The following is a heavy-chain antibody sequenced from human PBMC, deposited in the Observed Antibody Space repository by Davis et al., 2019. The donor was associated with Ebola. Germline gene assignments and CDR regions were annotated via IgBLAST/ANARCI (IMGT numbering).Heavy chain of an antibody. Sequence: ASVKVSCKASGGTFSSYAINWVRQATGQGLEWMGWMNPNSGNTGYAQKFQGRVTMTRNTSISTAYMELSSLRSEDTAVYYCARGFYRQLGPYNWFDPWGQGTLVTVSS. CDR1: GGTFSSYA. D-gene: IGHD6-6*01. J-gene: IGHJ5*02. CDR2: MNPNSGNT. V-gene: IGHV1-8*02. CDR3: ARGFYRQLGPYNWFDP.